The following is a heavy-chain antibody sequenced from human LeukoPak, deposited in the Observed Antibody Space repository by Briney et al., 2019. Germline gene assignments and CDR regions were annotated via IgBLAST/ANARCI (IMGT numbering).Heavy chain of an antibody. CDR2: ISSSSSYI. CDR1: GFTFSSYS. J-gene: IGHJ4*02. Sequence: GGSLRLSCAASGFTFSSYSMNWVRQAPGKGLEWVSSISSSSSYIYYADSVKGRFTISRDNAKNSLYLQMNSLRAEDTAVYYCARDPDYYDRSGPTDYWGQGTLVTVSS. V-gene: IGHV3-21*01. CDR3: ARDPDYYDRSGPTDY. D-gene: IGHD3-22*01.